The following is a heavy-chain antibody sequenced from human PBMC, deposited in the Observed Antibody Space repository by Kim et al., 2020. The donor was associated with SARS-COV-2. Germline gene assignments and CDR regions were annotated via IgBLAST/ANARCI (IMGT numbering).Heavy chain of an antibody. J-gene: IGHJ5*02. CDR3: ARHAAVPYNWFDP. CDR2: IDPSDSYT. CDR1: GYSFTSYR. D-gene: IGHD6-25*01. Sequence: GESLKISCKGSGYSFTSYRISWVRQMPGKGLEWMGRIDPSDSYTNYSPSFQGHVTISADKSISTAYLQWSSLKASDTAMYYCARHAAVPYNWFDPWGQGTLVTVSS. V-gene: IGHV5-10-1*01.